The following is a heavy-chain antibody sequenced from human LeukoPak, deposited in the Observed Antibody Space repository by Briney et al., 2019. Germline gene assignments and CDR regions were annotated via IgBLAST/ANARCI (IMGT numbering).Heavy chain of an antibody. D-gene: IGHD1-7*01. J-gene: IGHJ3*02. CDR2: ISGYNGNT. V-gene: IGHV1-18*01. Sequence: ASVKVSCKASGYTFTSYGISWVRQAPGHGLEWMGWISGYNGNTNYAQKLQGRVTMTTDTSTSTADMELRSLRSDDAAVYYYARGVGGNYGLADAFDSWGQGTMVTVSS. CDR3: ARGVGGNYGLADAFDS. CDR1: GYTFTSYG.